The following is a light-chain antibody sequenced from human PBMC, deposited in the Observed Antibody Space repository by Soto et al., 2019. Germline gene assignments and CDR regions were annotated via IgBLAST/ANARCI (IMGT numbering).Light chain of an antibody. CDR1: SSDVGGYNY. CDR3: SSYTSSSPL. V-gene: IGLV2-14*01. Sequence: QSALTQPASVSGSPGQSITISCTGTSSDVGGYNYVSWYQQYPGKAPKLMLYEVSNRPSGVSHRFSGSKSGNTASLTISGLQAEDEADYYCSSYTSSSPLFGGGTPLTVL. J-gene: IGLJ2*01. CDR2: EVS.